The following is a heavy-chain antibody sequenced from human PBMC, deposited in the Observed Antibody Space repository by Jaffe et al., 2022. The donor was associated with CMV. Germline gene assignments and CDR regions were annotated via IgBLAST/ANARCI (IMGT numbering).Heavy chain of an antibody. CDR3: ARQYYDSSSWYFDL. D-gene: IGHD3-22*01. J-gene: IGHJ2*01. V-gene: IGHV3-48*03. Sequence: EVQLVESGGGLVQPGGSLRLSCAASGFTFSSYEMNWVRQAPGKGLEWVSYISSSGSTIYYADSVKGRFTISRDNAKNSLYLQMNSLRAEDTAVYYCARQYYDSSSWYFDLWGRGTLVTVSS. CDR1: GFTFSSYE. CDR2: ISSSGSTI.